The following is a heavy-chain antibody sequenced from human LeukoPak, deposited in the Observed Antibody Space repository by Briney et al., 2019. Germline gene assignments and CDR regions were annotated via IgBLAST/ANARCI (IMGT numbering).Heavy chain of an antibody. CDR2: ISGSGGST. CDR1: GFTFSSYA. J-gene: IGHJ3*02. CDR3: AKGLQLLWFLDAFDI. Sequence: GGSLRLSCAASGFTFSSYAMSWVRQAPGKGLEWVSAISGSGGSTYYADSVKGRFTTSRDNSKNTLYLQMNSLRAEDAAVYYCAKGLQLLWFLDAFDIWGQGTMVTVSS. D-gene: IGHD3-10*01. V-gene: IGHV3-23*01.